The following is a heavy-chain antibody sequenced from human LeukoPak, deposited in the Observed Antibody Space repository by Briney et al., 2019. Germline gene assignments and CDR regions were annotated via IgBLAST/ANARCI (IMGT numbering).Heavy chain of an antibody. D-gene: IGHD2-2*02. V-gene: IGHV1-46*01. CDR2: INPSGGST. J-gene: IGHJ4*02. CDR1: GYTFTSYY. CDR3: AAFPAGYCSSTSCYSDY. Sequence: ASVKVSCTASGYTFTSYYMHWVRQAPGQGLEWMGIINPSGGSTSYAQKFQGRVTMTRDTSTSTVYMELSSLRSEDTAVYYCAAFPAGYCSSTSCYSDYWGQGTLVTVSS.